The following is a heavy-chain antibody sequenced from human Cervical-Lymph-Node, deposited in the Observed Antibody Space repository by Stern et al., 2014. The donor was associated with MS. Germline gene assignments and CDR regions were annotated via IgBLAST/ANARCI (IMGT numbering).Heavy chain of an antibody. CDR1: GGTFSSYA. CDR2: IIPIFGTA. CDR3: ARDEGSGSPSAFDI. D-gene: IGHD6-19*01. J-gene: IGHJ3*02. V-gene: IGHV1-69*01. Sequence: VQLEESGAEVKKPGSSVKVSCKASGGTFSSYAISWVRQAPGQGLEWMGGIIPIFGTANYAQKFQGRVTITADESTSTAYMELSSLRSEDTAVYYCARDEGSGSPSAFDIWGQGTMVTVSS.